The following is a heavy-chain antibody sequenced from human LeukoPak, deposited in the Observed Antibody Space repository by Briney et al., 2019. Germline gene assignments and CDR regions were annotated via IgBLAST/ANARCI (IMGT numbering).Heavy chain of an antibody. CDR1: GYTLTELS. CDR3: ARVYGSSWYISLHYYGMDV. CDR2: IIPILGIA. V-gene: IGHV1-69*04. J-gene: IGHJ6*02. D-gene: IGHD6-13*01. Sequence: SVKVSCKVSGYTLTELSMHWVRQAPGQGLEWMGRIIPILGIANYAQKFQGRVTITADKSTSTAYMELSSLRSEDTAVYYCARVYGSSWYISLHYYGMDVWGQGTTVTVSS.